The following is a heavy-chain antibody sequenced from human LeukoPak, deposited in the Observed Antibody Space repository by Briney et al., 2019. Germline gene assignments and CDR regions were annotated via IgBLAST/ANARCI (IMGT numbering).Heavy chain of an antibody. J-gene: IGHJ4*02. D-gene: IGHD3-22*01. V-gene: IGHV4-30-4*01. CDR3: ARGDDSSGYSPFDY. CDR1: GGSIRSGDYY. Sequence: SQTLSLTCTVSGGSIRSGDYYWSWIRQPPGKGLEWIGYIYYSGSTYYSPSLKSRFTISVDTSKNQFSLRLSSVTAADTAVYYCARGDDSSGYSPFDYWGQGTLVTVSS. CDR2: IYYSGST.